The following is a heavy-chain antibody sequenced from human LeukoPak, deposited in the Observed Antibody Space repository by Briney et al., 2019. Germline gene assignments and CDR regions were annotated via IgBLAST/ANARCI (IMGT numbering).Heavy chain of an antibody. CDR1: GGSFSGYY. V-gene: IGHV4-34*01. Sequence: SETLSLTCAVYGGSFSGYYWSWIRQPPGKGLEWIGEINHGGSTNYNPSLKSRVTISVDTSKNQFSLKLSSVTAADTAVYYCASRYNWNERDFDYWGQGTLVTVSS. J-gene: IGHJ4*02. CDR3: ASRYNWNERDFDY. CDR2: INHGGST. D-gene: IGHD1-20*01.